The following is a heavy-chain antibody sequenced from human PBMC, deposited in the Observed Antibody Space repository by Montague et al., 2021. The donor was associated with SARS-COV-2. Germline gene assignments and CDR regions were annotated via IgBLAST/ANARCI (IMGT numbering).Heavy chain of an antibody. CDR1: GGSFSGYY. J-gene: IGHJ6*02. D-gene: IGHD1-20*01. CDR2: INHSGST. CDR3: ARGRRRYNWRDETSYYYGMDV. Sequence: SETLSLTCAVYGGSFSGYYWSWIRQPPGKGLEWIGEINHSGSTNYNPSLKSRVTISVDTSKNQFSLKLSSVTAADTAVYYCARGRRRYNWRDETSYYYGMDVWGQGTTVPVSS. V-gene: IGHV4-34*01.